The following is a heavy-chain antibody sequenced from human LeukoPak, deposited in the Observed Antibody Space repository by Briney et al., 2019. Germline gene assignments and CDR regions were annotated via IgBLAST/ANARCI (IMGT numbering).Heavy chain of an antibody. J-gene: IGHJ5*02. CDR2: IYHSGST. V-gene: IGHV4-39*01. CDR3: ARLYYDSRGYYWFDR. Sequence: SETLSLTCTVSGGSIISTNFYWGWIRQPPGKGLAWLGSIYHSGSTYDNPSLKSRVTISVDRSKNQFSLKLSSVTAADTAVYYCARLYYDSRGYYWFDRWGQGTLVTVSS. D-gene: IGHD3-22*01. CDR1: GGSIISTNFY.